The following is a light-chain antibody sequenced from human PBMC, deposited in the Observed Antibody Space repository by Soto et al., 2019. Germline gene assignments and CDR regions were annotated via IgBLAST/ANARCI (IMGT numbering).Light chain of an antibody. Sequence: QSVLTQPPSVSGAPGQRVTISCTGSSSNIGAGYDVHWYQQLPGTAPKLLVHGNTDRPSGVPDRFSGSKSGTSASLAITGLQAEYEADYYCQSYDSSLSGWLFGGGTKLTVL. CDR1: SSNIGAGYD. V-gene: IGLV1-40*01. CDR2: GNT. CDR3: QSYDSSLSGWL. J-gene: IGLJ2*01.